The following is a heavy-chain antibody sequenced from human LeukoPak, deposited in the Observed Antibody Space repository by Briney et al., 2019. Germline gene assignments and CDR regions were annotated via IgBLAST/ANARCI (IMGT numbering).Heavy chain of an antibody. CDR2: MNPNSGNT. J-gene: IGHJ5*02. D-gene: IGHD6-13*01. CDR3: AKGCGPYSSSLNWFDP. Sequence: ASVKVSCKASGYTFTSYDINWVRQATGQGLEWMGWMNPNSGNTGYAQKFQSRVTMTRNTSISTAYMELSSLRSEDTAVYYCAKGCGPYSSSLNWFDPWGQGTLVTVSS. V-gene: IGHV1-8*01. CDR1: GYTFTSYD.